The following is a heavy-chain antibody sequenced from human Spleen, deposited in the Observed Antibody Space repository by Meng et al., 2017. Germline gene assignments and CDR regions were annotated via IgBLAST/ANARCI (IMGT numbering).Heavy chain of an antibody. J-gene: IGHJ6*02. CDR2: ISSSGSTI. CDR1: GFTFSDYY. CDR3: ARDRPSWVVTALDV. V-gene: IGHV3-11*04. Sequence: GGSLRLSCAASGFTFSDYYMSWIRQAPGKGLEWVSYISSSGSTIYYADSVKGRFTISRDNAKNSLYLQMNSLRAEDTAVYYCARDRPSWVVTALDVWGQGTTVTVSS. D-gene: IGHD2-21*02.